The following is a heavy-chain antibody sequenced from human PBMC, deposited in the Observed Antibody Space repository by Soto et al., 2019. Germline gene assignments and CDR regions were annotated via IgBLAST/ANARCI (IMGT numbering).Heavy chain of an antibody. D-gene: IGHD1-26*01. CDR2: ISAYNGNT. CDR3: ARDGRYSGSYGGYDFDY. CDR1: GYTFTSYG. V-gene: IGHV1-18*01. J-gene: IGHJ4*02. Sequence: QVQLVQSGAEVKKPGASVKVSCKASGYTFTSYGISWVRQAPGQGLEWMGWISAYNGNTNYAQKIQGRXTXTXXTSTSTAYMGLRSLRSDDTAGYYCARDGRYSGSYGGYDFDYWGQGTLVTVSS.